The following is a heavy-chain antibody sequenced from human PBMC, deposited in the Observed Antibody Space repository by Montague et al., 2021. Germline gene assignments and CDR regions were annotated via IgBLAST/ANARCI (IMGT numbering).Heavy chain of an antibody. CDR2: ISWNSNTI. Sequence: SLRLSCAASGFRFDVYTMHWVRQVPGKGLEWVSGISWNSNTIDYVDSVKGRFTISRDHAKNSLYLEMNSLRAEDTALYFCAKEKGIALVRGLDYWGQGTQVTVSS. D-gene: IGHD3-10*01. J-gene: IGHJ4*02. CDR3: AKEKGIALVRGLDY. V-gene: IGHV3-9*01. CDR1: GFRFDVYT.